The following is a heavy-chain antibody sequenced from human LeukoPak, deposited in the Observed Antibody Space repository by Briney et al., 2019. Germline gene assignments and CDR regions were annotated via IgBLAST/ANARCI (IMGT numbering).Heavy chain of an antibody. V-gene: IGHV1-69*01. Sequence: GSSVKVSCKASGGTFSSYAISWVRQAPGQGLEWMGGIIPIFGTANYAQKFQGRVTITADESTSTAYMELSSLRSEDTAVYYCARNLAAAGIFYFDYWGQGTLVTVSS. J-gene: IGHJ4*02. CDR2: IIPIFGTA. CDR1: GGTFSSYA. CDR3: ARNLAAAGIFYFDY. D-gene: IGHD6-13*01.